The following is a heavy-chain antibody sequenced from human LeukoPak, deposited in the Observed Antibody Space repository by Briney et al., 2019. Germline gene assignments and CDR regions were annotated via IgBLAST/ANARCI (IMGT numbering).Heavy chain of an antibody. J-gene: IGHJ4*02. V-gene: IGHV3-30*02. D-gene: IGHD3-16*02. CDR3: AKGSRNMITFGGAIPD. CDR1: GFPFGTYG. CDR2: IRSDGSDK. Sequence: GGSLRLSCDASGFPFGTYGMHWVCQAPGKGLEWLAFIRSDGSDKYYADSVKGRFTISRDNSRNTLYLQINSLRAEDTAVYYCAKGSRNMITFGGAIPDWGQGTLVTVSS.